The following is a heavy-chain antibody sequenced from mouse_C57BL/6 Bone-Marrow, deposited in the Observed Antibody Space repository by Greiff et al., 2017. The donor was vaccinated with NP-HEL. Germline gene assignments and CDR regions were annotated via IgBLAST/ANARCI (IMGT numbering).Heavy chain of an antibody. D-gene: IGHD2-4*01. CDR2: ISSGGSYT. CDR1: GFTFSSYG. Sequence: EVQLVESGGDLVKPGGSLKLSCAASGFTFSSYGMSWVRQTPDKRLEWVATISSGGSYTYYPDSVKGRFTISRDNAKNTRYLQMSSLKSEDTAMYYCARPMITTGYYAMDYWGQGTSVTVSS. J-gene: IGHJ4*01. V-gene: IGHV5-6*01. CDR3: ARPMITTGYYAMDY.